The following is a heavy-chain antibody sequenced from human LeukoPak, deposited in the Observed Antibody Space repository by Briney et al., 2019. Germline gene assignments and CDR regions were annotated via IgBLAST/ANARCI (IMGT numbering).Heavy chain of an antibody. Sequence: PGGSLRLSCTVSGFTVSSNSMSWVRQAPGKGLEWVSFIYSDNTHYSDSVKGRFTISRDNSKNTLYLQMNSLRAEDTAVYYCAKDLTMTTVTTFDYWGQGTLVTVSS. CDR2: IYSDNT. V-gene: IGHV3-53*01. CDR3: AKDLTMTTVTTFDY. J-gene: IGHJ4*02. CDR1: GFTVSSNS. D-gene: IGHD4-17*01.